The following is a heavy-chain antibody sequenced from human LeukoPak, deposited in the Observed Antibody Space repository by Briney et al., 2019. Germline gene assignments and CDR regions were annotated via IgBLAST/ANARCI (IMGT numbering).Heavy chain of an antibody. CDR2: IYSGGST. CDR3: ARWFGELNFDY. D-gene: IGHD3-10*01. V-gene: IGHV3-53*05. CDR1: GFTVSSNY. Sequence: GGSLRLSCAASGFTVSSNYMSWVRQAPGKGLEWVSVIYSGGSTYYADSVKGRFTISRDNSKNTLYLQMNSLGAEDTAVYYCARWFGELNFDYWGQGTLVTVSS. J-gene: IGHJ4*02.